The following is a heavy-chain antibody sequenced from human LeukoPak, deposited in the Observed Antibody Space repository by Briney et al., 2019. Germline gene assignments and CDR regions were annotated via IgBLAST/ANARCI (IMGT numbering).Heavy chain of an antibody. D-gene: IGHD6-19*01. V-gene: IGHV3-21*01. J-gene: IGHJ4*02. CDR2: ISSSSGYI. CDR3: ARGNSVAGTDISY. Sequence: GGSLRLSCAASGLTFSTYSMNWVRQAPGKGLEWGSSISSSSGYIYYADSVKGRFTISRDNAKNSLYPQMNSLRAEDTAVYYCARGNSVAGTDISYWGQGTLVRVST. CDR1: GLTFSTYS.